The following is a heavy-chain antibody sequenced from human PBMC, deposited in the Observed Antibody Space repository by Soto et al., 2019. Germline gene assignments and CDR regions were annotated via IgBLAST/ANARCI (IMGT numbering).Heavy chain of an antibody. D-gene: IGHD3-3*01. J-gene: IGHJ6*02. V-gene: IGHV3-30-3*01. Sequence: GGSLRLSCAASGFTFSSYAMHWVRQAPGKGLEWVAVISYDGSNKYYADSVKGRFTISRDNSKNTLYLQMNSLRAEDTAVYYCARKIVDFWSGYYQRDYYGMDVWGQGTTVTVSS. CDR2: ISYDGSNK. CDR1: GFTFSSYA. CDR3: ARKIVDFWSGYYQRDYYGMDV.